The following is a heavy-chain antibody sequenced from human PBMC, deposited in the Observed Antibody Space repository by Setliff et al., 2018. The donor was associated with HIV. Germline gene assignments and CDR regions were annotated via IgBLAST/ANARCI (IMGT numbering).Heavy chain of an antibody. CDR2: ISAYNGNT. D-gene: IGHD3-10*01. J-gene: IGHJ4*02. CDR1: GFSFTKYG. CDR3: ARGALLAVFDFDH. Sequence: ASVKVSCKASGFSFTKYGFSWVRQAPGQGLEWMGWISAYNGNTNYGQKLQGRLTMTTDTSTTTAYMELRSLRSDGTAVYFCARGALLAVFDFDHWGQGTQVTVS. V-gene: IGHV1-18*01.